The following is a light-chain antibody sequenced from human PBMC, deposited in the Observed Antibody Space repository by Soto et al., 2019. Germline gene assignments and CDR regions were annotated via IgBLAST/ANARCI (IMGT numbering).Light chain of an antibody. J-gene: IGLJ1*01. CDR1: SSDVGGYNY. Sequence: QSVLTQPASVSGSPGQSITIPCTGTSSDVGGYNYVSWYQQNPGKAPKLMIHDVSNRPSGVSNRFSGPKSGNTAYLTISGLQAEDEADYYCSSFTSSSTFVFGTGTKVTVL. V-gene: IGLV2-14*01. CDR2: DVS. CDR3: SSFTSSSTFV.